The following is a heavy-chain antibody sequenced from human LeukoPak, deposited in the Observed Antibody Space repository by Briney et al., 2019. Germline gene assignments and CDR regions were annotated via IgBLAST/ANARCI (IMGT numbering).Heavy chain of an antibody. CDR2: ISGSGGRT. V-gene: IGHV3-23*01. CDR1: GITLSNYG. D-gene: IGHD3-22*01. CDR3: AKRGVVIRVILVGFHREAYYFDS. J-gene: IGHJ4*02. Sequence: GGSLRLSCAVSGITLSNYGMSWVRQAPGKGLEWVAGISGSGGRTNYADAVKGRFTISRDNAKNTLFLQMNSLRVEDTAVYFCAKRGVVIRVILVGFHREAYYFDSWGQGALVTVSS.